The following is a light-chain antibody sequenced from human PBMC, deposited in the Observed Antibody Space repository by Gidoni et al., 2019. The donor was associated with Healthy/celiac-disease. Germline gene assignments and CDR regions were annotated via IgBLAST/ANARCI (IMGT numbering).Light chain of an antibody. CDR1: GSNIGSNT. Sequence: QSVLTQPHSAAGAPGQRVASSCSGSGSNIGSNTVNWYQQLPGTAPKLLIYRNNQRPSGVPDRFSGSKSGTSASLAISGLQSEDEADYYCAAWDDSLNGPVFVGGTKLTVL. V-gene: IGLV1-44*01. CDR3: AAWDDSLNGPV. CDR2: RNN. J-gene: IGLJ2*01.